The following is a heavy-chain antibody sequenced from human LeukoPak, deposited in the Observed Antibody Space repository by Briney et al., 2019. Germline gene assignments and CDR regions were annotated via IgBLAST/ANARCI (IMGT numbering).Heavy chain of an antibody. CDR1: GYTLNELS. CDR3: ATLTTADAFDI. J-gene: IGHJ3*02. V-gene: IGHV1-24*01. CDR2: FDPEDGET. Sequence: ASVKVSCKVSGYTLNELSMHWVRQAPGKGLEWMGGFDPEDGETIYAQKFQGRVTMTEDTSTGTAYMELSSLRSEDTAVYYCATLTTADAFDIWGQGTMVTVSS. D-gene: IGHD1-14*01.